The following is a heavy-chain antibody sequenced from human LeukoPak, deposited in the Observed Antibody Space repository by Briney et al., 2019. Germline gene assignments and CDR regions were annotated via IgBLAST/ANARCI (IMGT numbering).Heavy chain of an antibody. V-gene: IGHV6-1*01. Sequence: SQTLSLTCVISGDSVSSTNAAWNWIRQSPSRGLEWLGRTYYRSRWYSEYARSVKSRITIDPDTSKNQFSLQLNSVAPEDAAVYYCARTQGHLDLWGRGTLVTVSS. J-gene: IGHJ2*01. CDR3: ARTQGHLDL. CDR1: GDSVSSTNAA. CDR2: TYYRSRWYS.